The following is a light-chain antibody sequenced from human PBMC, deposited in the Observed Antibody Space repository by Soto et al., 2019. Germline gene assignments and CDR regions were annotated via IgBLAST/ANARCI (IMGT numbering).Light chain of an antibody. CDR3: ETWDSNTRV. CDR1: SGHSSYI. J-gene: IGLJ3*02. Sequence: QLVLTQSSFASASLGSSVKLTCTLSSGHSSYIIAWHQQQPGKAPRSLMKLEGSGTYNKGSGVPDRFSGSSSGADRYLTISNLQSEDEADYYCETWDSNTRVFGGGTKLTVL. V-gene: IGLV4-60*03. CDR2: LEGSGTY.